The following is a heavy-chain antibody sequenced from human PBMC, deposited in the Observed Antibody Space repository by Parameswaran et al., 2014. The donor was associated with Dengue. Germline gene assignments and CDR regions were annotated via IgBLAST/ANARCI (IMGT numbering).Heavy chain of an antibody. J-gene: IGHJ5*02. CDR3: ARDRAAAGKYNWFDP. V-gene: IGHV4-59*01. CDR2: IYYSGST. D-gene: IGHD6-13*01. Sequence: VRQAPRKGLEWIGYIYYSGSTNYNPSLKSRVTISVDTSKNQFSLKLSSVTAADTAVYYCARDRAAAGKYNWFDPWGQGTPGHRLL.